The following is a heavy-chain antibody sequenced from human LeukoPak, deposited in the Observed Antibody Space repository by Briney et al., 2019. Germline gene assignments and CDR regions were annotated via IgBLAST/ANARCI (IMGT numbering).Heavy chain of an antibody. J-gene: IGHJ5*02. CDR3: ARVPCGTCFANWFDP. V-gene: IGHV3-48*03. Sequence: PGGSLRLSCAASGFTFSTYEMNWVRQAPGKGLEWVSYISSSGSARNYADSVKGRFTISRDNAKNSLYLQMNSQRAEDTAVYYCARVPCGTCFANWFDPWGQGTLVTVSS. CDR2: ISSSGSAR. D-gene: IGHD2-15*01. CDR1: GFTFSTYE.